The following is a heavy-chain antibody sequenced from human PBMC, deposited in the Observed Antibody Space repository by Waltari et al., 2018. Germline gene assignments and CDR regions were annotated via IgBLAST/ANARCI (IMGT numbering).Heavy chain of an antibody. CDR2: ISWDGGST. J-gene: IGHJ4*02. V-gene: IGHV3-43D*04. CDR3: AKGPLGYCSGGSCYRIDY. CDR1: GFTFDDYA. D-gene: IGHD2-15*01. Sequence: EVQLVESGGVVVQPGGSLRLSCAASGFTFDDYAMHWVRQAPGKGLEWVSLISWDGGSTYYADSVKGRFTISRDNSKNSLYLQMNSLRAEDTALYYCAKGPLGYCSGGSCYRIDYWGQGTLVTVSS.